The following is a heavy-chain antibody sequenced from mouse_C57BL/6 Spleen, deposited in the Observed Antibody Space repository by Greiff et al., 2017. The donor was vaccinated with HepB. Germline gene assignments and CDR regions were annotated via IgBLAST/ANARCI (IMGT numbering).Heavy chain of an antibody. CDR1: GYTFTSYW. D-gene: IGHD2-2*01. CDR3: AREAYGYDEAMDY. Sequence: QVQLKQPGTELVKPGASVKLSCKASGYTFTSYWMHWVKQRPGQGLEWIGNINPSNGGTNYNEKFKSKATLTVDKSSSTAYMQLSSLTSEDSAVYYCAREAYGYDEAMDYWGQGTSVTVSS. CDR2: INPSNGGT. V-gene: IGHV1-53*01. J-gene: IGHJ4*01.